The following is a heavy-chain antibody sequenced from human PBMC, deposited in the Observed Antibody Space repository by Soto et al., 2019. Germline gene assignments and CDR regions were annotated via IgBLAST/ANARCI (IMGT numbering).Heavy chain of an antibody. Sequence: SETLSLTCTVSGGSISSYYWSWIRQPPGKGLEWIGYIYYSGSTNYNPSLKSRVTISVDTSKNQFSLKLSSVTAADTAVYYCARTEADYDILTGPRYYYYYYMDVWGKGTTVTVSS. J-gene: IGHJ6*03. D-gene: IGHD3-9*01. CDR3: ARTEADYDILTGPRYYYYYYMDV. CDR2: IYYSGST. V-gene: IGHV4-59*01. CDR1: GGSISSYY.